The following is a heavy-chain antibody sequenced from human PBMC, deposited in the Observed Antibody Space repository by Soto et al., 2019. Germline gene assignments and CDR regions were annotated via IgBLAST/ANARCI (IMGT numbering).Heavy chain of an antibody. D-gene: IGHD5-18*01. Sequence: QVQLVQSGAEVKKPGSSVKVSCKASGGTFSSYAISWVRQAPGQGLERMGGIIPIFGTANYAQKFQGRVTITADDSTSTAYMELSSLRSEDTAVYYCARDPGRGGYSYGPEAYYFDYWGQGTLVTVSS. J-gene: IGHJ4*02. CDR2: IIPIFGTA. CDR1: GGTFSSYA. V-gene: IGHV1-69*01. CDR3: ARDPGRGGYSYGPEAYYFDY.